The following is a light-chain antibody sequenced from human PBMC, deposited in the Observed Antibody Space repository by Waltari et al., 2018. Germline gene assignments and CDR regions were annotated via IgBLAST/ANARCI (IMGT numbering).Light chain of an antibody. CDR2: DVS. J-gene: IGLJ2*01. V-gene: IGLV2-14*03. CDR1: SSDVGRYNY. CDR3: SFYTSSSLV. Sequence: QSALTQPASVSGSPGQSITISCAGTSSDVGRYNYVSWYQQHPGKAPKLMIYDVSYRPSGVSSRFSGSKSGNTASLTISGLQAEDEADYYCSFYTSSSLVFGGGTKLTVL.